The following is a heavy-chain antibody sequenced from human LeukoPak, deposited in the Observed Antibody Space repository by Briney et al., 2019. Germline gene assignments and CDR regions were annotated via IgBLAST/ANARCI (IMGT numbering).Heavy chain of an antibody. CDR2: IRSKGYGGTI. CDR1: GFMFRDYA. Sequence: GGSLTLSCTTSGFMFRDYAMSWVRQAPGKGREWGGFIRSKGYGGTIEYAASVKGRFTISRDDSISTAYLQMDSLRTEDTAVYYCARSIVVVTYYLDHWGQGTPVTVSS. CDR3: ARSIVVVTYYLDH. V-gene: IGHV3-49*04. D-gene: IGHD2-21*02. J-gene: IGHJ4*02.